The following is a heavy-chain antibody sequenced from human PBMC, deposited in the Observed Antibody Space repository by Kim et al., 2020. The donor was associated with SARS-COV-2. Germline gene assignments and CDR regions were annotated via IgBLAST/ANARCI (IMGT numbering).Heavy chain of an antibody. Sequence: FTIPRDNAKNSLYLQMNSLRGEDTAVYYCARDFGISSCYYRGNYYFDYWGQGTLVTVSS. D-gene: IGHD3-22*01. J-gene: IGHJ4*02. V-gene: IGHV3-11*06. CDR3: ARDFGISSCYYRGNYYFDY.